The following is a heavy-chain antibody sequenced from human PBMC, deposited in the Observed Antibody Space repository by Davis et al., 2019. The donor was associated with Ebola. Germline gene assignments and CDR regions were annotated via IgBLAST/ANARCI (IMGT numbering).Heavy chain of an antibody. D-gene: IGHD2-2*01. Sequence: SETLSLTCTVSGGSMTDYYWSWIRQSPGRGLEWIGYIYYLGSTIYNLSLQSRVTISVDTSKNQFSLKLSSVTAADTAVYYCASPLYCSSTSCYVVEYFQHWGQGTLVTVSS. CDR3: ASPLYCSSTSCYVVEYFQH. CDR1: GGSMTDYY. J-gene: IGHJ1*01. CDR2: IYYLGST. V-gene: IGHV4-59*08.